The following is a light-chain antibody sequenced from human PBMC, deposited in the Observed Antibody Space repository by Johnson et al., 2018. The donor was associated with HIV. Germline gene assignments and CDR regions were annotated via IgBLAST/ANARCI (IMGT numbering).Light chain of an antibody. V-gene: IGLV1-51*02. CDR2: ENN. Sequence: SVLTQPPSVSAAPGQKVTISCSGSSSNIGNNYVSWYKQLPGTAPKLLIYENNKRPSGIPDRFSGSKSGTSATLGITGLQTGDEGDYFCGAWDSTLNAYVFGTGTKVTVL. CDR1: SSNIGNNY. J-gene: IGLJ1*01. CDR3: GAWDSTLNAYV.